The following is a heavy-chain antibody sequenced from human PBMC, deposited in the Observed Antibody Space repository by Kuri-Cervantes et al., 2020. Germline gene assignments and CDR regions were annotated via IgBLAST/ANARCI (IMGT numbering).Heavy chain of an antibody. Sequence: SETLSLTCTVSGGSISSSSYYWGWIRQPPGKGLEWIGSVYYSGSTYYNPSLKSRVTISVDTSKYQFSLRLSSVTAADTAVYYCARLPWDYYATSASYFDLWGRGTLVTVSS. V-gene: IGHV4-39*01. D-gene: IGHD3-22*01. CDR1: GGSISSSSYY. J-gene: IGHJ2*01. CDR3: ARLPWDYYATSASYFDL. CDR2: VYYSGST.